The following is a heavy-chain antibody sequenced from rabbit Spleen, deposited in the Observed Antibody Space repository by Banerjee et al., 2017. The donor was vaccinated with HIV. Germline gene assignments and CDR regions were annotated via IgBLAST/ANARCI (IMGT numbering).Heavy chain of an antibody. J-gene: IGHJ6*01. CDR2: IYTRDGST. V-gene: IGHV1S45*01. CDR3: ARSLSTSSLAYGMDL. CDR1: GIDFSNYFY. Sequence: QEQLEESGGGLVKPGGSLTLTCKASGIDFSNYFYMYWVRQAPGKGLELIAWIYTRDGSTYYASWAKGRFTISKTSSTTVTLQMTSLTAADTATYFCARSLSTSSLAYGMDLWGQGTLVTVS. D-gene: IGHD1-1*01.